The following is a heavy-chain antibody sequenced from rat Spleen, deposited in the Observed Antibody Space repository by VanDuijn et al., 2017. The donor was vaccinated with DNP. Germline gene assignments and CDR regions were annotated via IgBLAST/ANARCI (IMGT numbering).Heavy chain of an antibody. D-gene: IGHD1-12*03. CDR1: GFTFNKYG. CDR2: IGTNGSNT. Sequence: EVQLVESGGGLVQPGRSLKLSCAASGFTFNKYGMAWVRQAPTRGLEWVASIGTNGSNTFFGDSVKGRFTISRDNAKSTLYLQMDSLRSEDTATYYCAREGDYYDGYGDALDAWGQGTSVTVAS. V-gene: IGHV5S13*01. CDR3: AREGDYYDGYGDALDA. J-gene: IGHJ4*01.